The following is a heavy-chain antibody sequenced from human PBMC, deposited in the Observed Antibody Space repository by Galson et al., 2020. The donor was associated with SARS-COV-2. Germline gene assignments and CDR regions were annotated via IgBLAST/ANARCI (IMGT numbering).Heavy chain of an antibody. Sequence: SETLSLTCAVSGTSISSGSYSWNWIRQPPGKGLEWIGYTSHSGGTYYNPSLKSRVTITGDRSKSQFSLRLSSVTAADTAVYYCARLHYGEYAPEAFDIWGPGTRVTVAS. V-gene: IGHV4-30-2*01. CDR2: TSHSGGT. CDR1: GTSISSGSYS. D-gene: IGHD4-17*01. J-gene: IGHJ3*02. CDR3: ARLHYGEYAPEAFDI.